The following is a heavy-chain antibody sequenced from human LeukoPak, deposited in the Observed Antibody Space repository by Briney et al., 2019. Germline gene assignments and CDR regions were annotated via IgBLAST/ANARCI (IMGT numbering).Heavy chain of an antibody. V-gene: IGHV4-59*01. CDR2: IYYSGST. J-gene: IGHJ4*02. D-gene: IGHD3-22*01. Sequence: SETLSLTCTVSGGSISSYYWSWIRQPPGKGLEWIGYIYYSGSTNYNPSLKSRVTISVDTSKNQFSLKLSSVTAADTAVYYCAREGTGSYYDSSGYYIFDYWGQGTLVTVSS. CDR1: GGSISSYY. CDR3: AREGTGSYYDSSGYYIFDY.